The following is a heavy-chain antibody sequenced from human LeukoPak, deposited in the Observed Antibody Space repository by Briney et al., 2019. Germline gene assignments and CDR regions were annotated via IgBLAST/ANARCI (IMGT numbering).Heavy chain of an antibody. CDR2: INPSGGST. J-gene: IGHJ4*02. CDR3: ARGSWYDILTGYSQAPPFDY. V-gene: IGHV1-46*01. D-gene: IGHD3-9*01. CDR1: GYTFTSYY. Sequence: GASVKVSCKASGYTFTSYYMHWVRQAPGQGLEWMGIINPSGGSTSYAQKFQGRVTMTRDTSTSTVYMELRSLRSDDTAVYYCARGSWYDILTGYSQAPPFDYWGQGTLVTVSS.